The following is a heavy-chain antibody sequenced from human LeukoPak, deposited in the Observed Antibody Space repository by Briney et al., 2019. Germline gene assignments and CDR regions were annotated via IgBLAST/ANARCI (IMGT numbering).Heavy chain of an antibody. V-gene: IGHV3-21*01. Sequence: GGSLRLSCAASGFTFSSYSMNWVRQAPGKGLEWVSSISSISSYLYYADSVKGRFTIPRDNAKNSLYLQMNSLRAEDTAVYYCARESKSHYGMDVWGQGTTVTVSS. J-gene: IGHJ6*02. CDR1: GFTFSSYS. D-gene: IGHD4-11*01. CDR3: ARESKSHYGMDV. CDR2: ISSISSYL.